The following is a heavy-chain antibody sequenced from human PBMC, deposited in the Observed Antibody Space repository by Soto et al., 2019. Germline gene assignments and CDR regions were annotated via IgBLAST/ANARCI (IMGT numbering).Heavy chain of an antibody. V-gene: IGHV4-30-4*01. CDR3: ARASKPTFYYDSSGYEIDY. D-gene: IGHD3-22*01. J-gene: IGHJ4*02. Sequence: SETLSLTCTVSGGSISSGDYYWSWIRQPPGKGLEWIGYIYYSGSTYYNPSLKSRVTISVDTSKNQFSLKLSSVAAADTAVYYCARASKPTFYYDSSGYEIDYWGQGTLVTVSS. CDR2: IYYSGST. CDR1: GGSISSGDYY.